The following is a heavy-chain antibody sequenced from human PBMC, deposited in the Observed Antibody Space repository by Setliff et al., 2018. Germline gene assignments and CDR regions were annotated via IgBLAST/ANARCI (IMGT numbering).Heavy chain of an antibody. CDR1: DGSISSGSDY. D-gene: IGHD6-19*01. J-gene: IGHJ6*03. CDR3: ARAISGWYSAHYYYMDV. Sequence: PSETLSLTCSVSDGSISSGSDYWTWIRQPAGKGLEWIGHIYTSGSTNYNPSLKSRVTISVDASKNQLSLNLRSVTAADTAVYYCARAISGWYSAHYYYMDVWGKGTTVTVSS. CDR2: IYTSGST. V-gene: IGHV4-61*09.